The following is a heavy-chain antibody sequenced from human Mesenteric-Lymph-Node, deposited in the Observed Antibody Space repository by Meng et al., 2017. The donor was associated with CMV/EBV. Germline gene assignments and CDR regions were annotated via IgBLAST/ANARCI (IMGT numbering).Heavy chain of an antibody. CDR3: AKGSGYDLGDFDY. Sequence: GESLKISCAASGFTFNYYAMSWVRQAPGKGLEWVSAVSGSGGKRDYGDSVQGRFTISRDNSKNTLYLQMNSLRAEDTAVYYCAKGSGYDLGDFDYWGLGTLVTVSS. V-gene: IGHV3-23*01. D-gene: IGHD5-12*01. J-gene: IGHJ4*02. CDR2: VSGSGGKR. CDR1: GFTFNYYA.